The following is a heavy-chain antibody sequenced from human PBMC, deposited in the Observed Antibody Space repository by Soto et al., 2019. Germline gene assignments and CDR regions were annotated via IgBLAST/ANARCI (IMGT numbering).Heavy chain of an antibody. D-gene: IGHD3-22*01. CDR2: ISSSSSTI. CDR1: GFTFSSYS. V-gene: IGHV3-48*01. CDR3: ARAESLYYYDSSGPYDY. Sequence: PGGSLRLSCAASGFTFSSYSMNWVRQAPGKGLEWVSYISSSSSTIYYADSVKGRFTISRDNAKNSLYLQMNSLRAEDTAVYYCARAESLYYYDSSGPYDYWGQGTPVTVSS. J-gene: IGHJ4*02.